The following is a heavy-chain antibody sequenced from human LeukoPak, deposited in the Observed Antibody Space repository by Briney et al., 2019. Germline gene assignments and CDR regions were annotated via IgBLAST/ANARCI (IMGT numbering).Heavy chain of an antibody. J-gene: IGHJ4*02. CDR3: AKDLLAYCGDDCPFDY. CDR1: GFTFSNYW. CDR2: INNDGSTT. Sequence: GGSLRLSCAASGFTFSNYWMHWVRQAPGKELVWVSQINNDGSTTSYADSVKGRFTISRDNANNTLYLQMNSLRAEDTAVYYCAKDLLAYCGDDCPFDYWGQGTLVTVSS. V-gene: IGHV3-74*01. D-gene: IGHD2-21*02.